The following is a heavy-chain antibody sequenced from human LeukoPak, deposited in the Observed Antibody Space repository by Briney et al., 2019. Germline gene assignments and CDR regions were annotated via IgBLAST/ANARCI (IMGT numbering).Heavy chain of an antibody. Sequence: GGSLRLSCAASGFSFSSYAMNWARRAPGKGLEWVSGISGSGDSTVYADSVKGRFSISRDNAKNTLYLQMNSLRVEDTAVYYCARGRPHGNDYWGQGTLVIVSS. J-gene: IGHJ4*02. CDR2: ISGSGDST. V-gene: IGHV3-23*01. CDR1: GFSFSSYA. CDR3: ARGRPHGNDY. D-gene: IGHD4-23*01.